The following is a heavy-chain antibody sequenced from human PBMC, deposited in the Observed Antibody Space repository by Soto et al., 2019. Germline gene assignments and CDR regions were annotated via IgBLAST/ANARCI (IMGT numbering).Heavy chain of an antibody. V-gene: IGHV4-31*03. D-gene: IGHD3-10*01. J-gene: IGHJ3*02. CDR1: GGSISSGGYY. Sequence: SETLSLTCTVCGGSISSGGYYWSWIRQHPGKGLAWIGYIYYSGSTYYNPSLKSRVTISVDTSKNQFSLKLSSVNAADTAVYYCARVDYYGSGSYLFDIWGQGTMVTVSS. CDR3: ARVDYYGSGSYLFDI. CDR2: IYYSGST.